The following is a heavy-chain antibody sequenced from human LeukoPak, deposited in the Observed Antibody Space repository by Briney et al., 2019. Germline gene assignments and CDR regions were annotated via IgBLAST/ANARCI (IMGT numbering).Heavy chain of an antibody. D-gene: IGHD1-1*01. J-gene: IGHJ5*02. V-gene: IGHV4-59*01. CDR1: GGSISSYY. CDR2: IHYSGST. CDR3: ARDRLQLQS. Sequence: PSETLSLTCTVSGGSISSYYWSWIRQPPGKGLEWIGYIHYSGSTSYNPSLKSRVTISVDTSKNQFSLKLSSVTAADTAVYYCARDRLQLQSWGQGTLVTVSS.